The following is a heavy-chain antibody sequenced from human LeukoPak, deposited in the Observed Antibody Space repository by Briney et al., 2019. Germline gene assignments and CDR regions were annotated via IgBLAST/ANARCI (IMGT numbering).Heavy chain of an antibody. Sequence: SETLSLTCAVYGGSFSGYYWSWIRQPPGKGLEWIGEINHSGGTNYNPSLKSRVTISLDTSKNHFSLKLTSVTAADTAVYYCARDGDDYDDVEYSQHWGQGTLVSVSS. CDR1: GGSFSGYY. V-gene: IGHV4-34*01. J-gene: IGHJ1*01. CDR2: INHSGGT. CDR3: ARDGDDYDDVEYSQH. D-gene: IGHD5-24*01.